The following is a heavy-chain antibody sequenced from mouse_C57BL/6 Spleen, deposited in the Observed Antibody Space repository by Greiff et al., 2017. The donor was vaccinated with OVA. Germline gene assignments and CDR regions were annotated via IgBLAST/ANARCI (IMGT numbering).Heavy chain of an antibody. D-gene: IGHD1-1*02. CDR1: GYAFSSSW. Sequence: VQLQQSGPELVKPGASGKISCKASGYAFSSSWMNWVKQRPGKGLEWIGRIYPGDGDTNYNGKFKGKATLTADKSSSTAYMQLSSLTSEDSAVYFCAREGGNYLDYWGQGTTLTVSS. J-gene: IGHJ2*01. CDR2: IYPGDGDT. CDR3: AREGGNYLDY. V-gene: IGHV1-82*01.